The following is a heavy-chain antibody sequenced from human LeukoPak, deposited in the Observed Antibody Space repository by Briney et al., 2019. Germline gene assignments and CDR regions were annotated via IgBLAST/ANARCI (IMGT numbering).Heavy chain of an antibody. D-gene: IGHD3-10*01. CDR3: APARFGGGVLDY. Sequence: GGSLRLSCAASGFTFSSYAMSWVRQAPGKGLEWVSSISNSGDSTYYADSVKGRFTISRDNAKNSLYLQMNSLRAEDTAVYYCAPARFGGGVLDYWGQGTLVTVSS. V-gene: IGHV3-23*01. CDR1: GFTFSSYA. J-gene: IGHJ4*02. CDR2: ISNSGDST.